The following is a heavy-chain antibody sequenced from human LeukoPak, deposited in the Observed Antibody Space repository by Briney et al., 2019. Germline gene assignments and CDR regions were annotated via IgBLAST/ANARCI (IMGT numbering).Heavy chain of an antibody. D-gene: IGHD5-18*01. V-gene: IGHV4-34*01. CDR2: INHSGST. CDR3: ARGGRGYSSGAVRYYYYYGMDV. J-gene: IGHJ6*02. CDR1: GGSFSGYY. Sequence: SETLSLTCAVYGGSFSGYYWSWIRQPPGKGLEWIGEINHSGSTNYNPSLKSRVTISVDTSKNQFSLKLSSVTAADTAVYYCARGGRGYSSGAVRYYYYYGMDVWGQGTTVTVSS.